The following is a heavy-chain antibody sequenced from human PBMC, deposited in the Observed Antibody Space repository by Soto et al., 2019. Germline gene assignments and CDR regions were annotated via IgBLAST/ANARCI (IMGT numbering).Heavy chain of an antibody. CDR2: ISGSGGST. J-gene: IGHJ5*02. CDR3: ASMRVVVITTDLA. CDR1: GFTFSSYA. Sequence: LRLSCAASGFTFSSYAMSWVRQAPGKGLEWVSAISGSGGSTYYADSVKGRFTISRDNSKNTLYLQMNSLRAEDTAVYYCASMRVVVITTDLAWGQGTLVTVSS. D-gene: IGHD3-22*01. V-gene: IGHV3-23*01.